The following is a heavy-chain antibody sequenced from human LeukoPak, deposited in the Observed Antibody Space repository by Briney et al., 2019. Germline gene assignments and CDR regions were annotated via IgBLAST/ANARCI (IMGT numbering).Heavy chain of an antibody. Sequence: SETLSLTCAVYGGSFSGYYWSWIRQPPGKGLEWIGEINHSGSTNYNPSLKSRVTISVDTSKNQFSLKLSSVTAADTAVYYCARVGPSDYWYFDLWGRGTLVTVSS. V-gene: IGHV4-34*01. J-gene: IGHJ2*01. D-gene: IGHD1-26*01. CDR3: ARVGPSDYWYFDL. CDR1: GGSFSGYY. CDR2: INHSGST.